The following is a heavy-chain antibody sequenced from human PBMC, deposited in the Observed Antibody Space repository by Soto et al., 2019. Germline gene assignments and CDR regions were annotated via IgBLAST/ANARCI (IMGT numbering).Heavy chain of an antibody. V-gene: IGHV4-59*12. Sequence: PSETLSLTCTVSGGSISSYYWSWIRQPPGKGLEWIGYMHYSGSTNYNPSLKSRVTISVDTSKNQFSLKLSSVTAADTAVYYCARDKITGLFDYWGQGTLVTVSS. CDR3: ARDKITGLFDY. J-gene: IGHJ4*02. D-gene: IGHD2-8*02. CDR2: MHYSGST. CDR1: GGSISSYY.